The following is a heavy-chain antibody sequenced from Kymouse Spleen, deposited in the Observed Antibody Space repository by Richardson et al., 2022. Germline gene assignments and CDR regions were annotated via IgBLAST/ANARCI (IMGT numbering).Heavy chain of an antibody. CDR3: AKGAAMVRGVLDWFDP. CDR2: ISYDGSNK. V-gene: IGHV3-30*18. D-gene: IGHD3-10*01. CDR1: GFTFSSYG. Sequence: QVQLVESGGGVVQPGRSLRLSCAASGFTFSSYGMHWVRQAPGKGLEWVAVISYDGSNKYYADSVKGRFTISRDNSKNTLYLQMNSLRAEDTAVYYCAKGAAMVRGVLDWFDPWGQGTLVTVSS. J-gene: IGHJ5*02.